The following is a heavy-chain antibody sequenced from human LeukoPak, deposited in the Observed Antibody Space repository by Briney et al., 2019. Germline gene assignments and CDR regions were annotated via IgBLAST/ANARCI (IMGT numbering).Heavy chain of an antibody. Sequence: ASVKVSCKASGGTFSSYAISWVRQAPGQGLEWMGGIIPIFGTANYAQKFQGRATITTDESTSTAYMELSSLRSEDTAVYYCARDRGYSYGYFDYWGQGTLVTVSS. CDR1: GGTFSSYA. CDR3: ARDRGYSYGYFDY. D-gene: IGHD5-18*01. CDR2: IIPIFGTA. V-gene: IGHV1-69*05. J-gene: IGHJ4*02.